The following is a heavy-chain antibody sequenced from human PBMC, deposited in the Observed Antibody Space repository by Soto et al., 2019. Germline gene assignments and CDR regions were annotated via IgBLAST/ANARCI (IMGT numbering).Heavy chain of an antibody. CDR3: ARGQSGGSAHYDVMDV. V-gene: IGHV1-2*02. CDR1: GYTFTGYY. D-gene: IGHD2-15*01. CDR2: INPNSGGT. Sequence: ASVKVSCKASGYTFTGYYMHWVRQAPGQRLEWMGWINPNSGGTNYAQKFQRRVTMTRDKSISTAYMELSRLRSDDTAVYYCARGQSGGSAHYDVMDVWGQGTTVSVSS. J-gene: IGHJ6*02.